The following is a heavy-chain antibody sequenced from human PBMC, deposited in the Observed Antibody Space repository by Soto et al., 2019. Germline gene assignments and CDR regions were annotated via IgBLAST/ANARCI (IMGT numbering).Heavy chain of an antibody. J-gene: IGHJ5*02. CDR1: GFTFSSYS. D-gene: IGHD2-15*01. V-gene: IGHV3-21*01. CDR3: ARGLGCSGGSCYSASIKYNWFDP. CDR2: ISSSSSYI. Sequence: VQLVESGGGLVKPGGSLRLSCAASGFTFSSYSMNWVRQAPGKGLEWVSSISSSSSYIYYADSVKGRFTISRDNAKNSLYLQMNSLRAEDTAVYYCARGLGCSGGSCYSASIKYNWFDPWGQGTLVTVSS.